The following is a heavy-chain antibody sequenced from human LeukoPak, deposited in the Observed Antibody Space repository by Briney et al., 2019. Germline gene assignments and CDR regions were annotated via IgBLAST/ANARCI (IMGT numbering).Heavy chain of an antibody. J-gene: IGHJ4*02. Sequence: KSSETLSLTCTVSGGSISSGDYYWSWIRQPPGKGLEWIGYIYYSGSTYYNPSLKSRVTISVDTSKNQFSLKLSSVTAADTAVYYCARDQGSWSSFDYWGQGTLVTVSS. D-gene: IGHD6-13*01. CDR2: IYYSGST. V-gene: IGHV4-30-4*08. CDR1: GGSISSGDYY. CDR3: ARDQGSWSSFDY.